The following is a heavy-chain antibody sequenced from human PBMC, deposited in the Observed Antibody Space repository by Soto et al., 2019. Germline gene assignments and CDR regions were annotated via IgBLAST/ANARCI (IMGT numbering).Heavy chain of an antibody. CDR1: GDSISSDNKY. Sequence: SETLSLTCTVSGDSISSDNKYWSWIRHAPGKGLEWIGYIFSSGTTYYNPSLKSRLTMSLDTSQNQFSLRLASVTDADSAVYYCARVPSPFDYYYAMDVWGQGTTVTVSS. CDR2: IFSSGTT. J-gene: IGHJ6*02. V-gene: IGHV4-30-4*01. D-gene: IGHD3-16*01. CDR3: ARVPSPFDYYYAMDV.